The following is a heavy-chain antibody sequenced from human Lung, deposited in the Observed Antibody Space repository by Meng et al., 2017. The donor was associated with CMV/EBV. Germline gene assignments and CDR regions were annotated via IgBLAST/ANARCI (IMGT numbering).Heavy chain of an antibody. Sequence: ASXXVSXKASGYTFTGYNIHWVRQAPGQGLEWMGWINPHSGDTKYAQKFQGRVTLTTDTSINTAYMEVSRLKSDDTAVFFCARLFHTSLGTNYYYGMDGWGLGXTVTVSS. CDR3: ARLFHTSLGTNYYYGMDG. J-gene: IGHJ6*02. CDR2: INPHSGDT. D-gene: IGHD3-10*01. CDR1: GYTFTGYN. V-gene: IGHV1-2*02.